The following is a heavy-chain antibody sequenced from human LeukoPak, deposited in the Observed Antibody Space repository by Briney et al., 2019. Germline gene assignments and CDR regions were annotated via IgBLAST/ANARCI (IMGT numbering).Heavy chain of an antibody. CDR3: AKDAVPAALGEYFFDY. V-gene: IGHV3-23*01. CDR2: IGSDSGAI. CDR1: GFTFSNFA. D-gene: IGHD2-2*01. J-gene: IGHJ4*02. Sequence: PGGSLRLSCAASGFTFSNFAMIWVRQAPGKGLEWVSVIGSDSGAIQYADSVKGRFTISRDNSKNTLYLQMNSLRDEDTAVYYCAKDAVPAALGEYFFDYWGQGTRVTVSS.